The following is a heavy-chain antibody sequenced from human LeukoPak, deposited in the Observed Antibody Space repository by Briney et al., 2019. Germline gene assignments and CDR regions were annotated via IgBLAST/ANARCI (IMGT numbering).Heavy chain of an antibody. CDR2: INSDGSDA. CDR1: GFTFSTYW. CDR3: AREFYLHSDHYDSGN. J-gene: IGHJ4*02. V-gene: IGHV3-74*01. D-gene: IGHD3-16*01. Sequence: QAGGSLRLSCAASGFTFSTYWMHWVRQATGKGLVWVSRINSDGSDASYADSVKGRFTISRDNAKNTLYLQMNSLRAEDTAVYYCAREFYLHSDHYDSGNWGQGTLVTVSS.